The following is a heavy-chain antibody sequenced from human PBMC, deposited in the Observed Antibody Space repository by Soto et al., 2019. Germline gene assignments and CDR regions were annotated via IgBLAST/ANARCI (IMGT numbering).Heavy chain of an antibody. V-gene: IGHV3-33*06. CDR1: GFNFSTYG. Sequence: HPGGSLRLSCEASGFNFSTYGMHWVRQAPGKGLEWVAIIWYDGINKHYADSVKGRFTISRDNSKNTLYLQMNSLRAEDTAVYYCAKDLTYGSLDYWGQGTQVTVSS. J-gene: IGHJ4*02. CDR2: IWYDGINK. D-gene: IGHD3-10*01. CDR3: AKDLTYGSLDY.